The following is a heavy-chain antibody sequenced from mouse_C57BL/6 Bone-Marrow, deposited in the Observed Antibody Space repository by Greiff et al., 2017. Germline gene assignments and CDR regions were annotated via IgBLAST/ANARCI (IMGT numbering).Heavy chain of an antibody. CDR3: TSRYYGNYEGAMDY. CDR2: IRNKANNHAT. J-gene: IGHJ4*01. D-gene: IGHD2-1*01. V-gene: IGHV6-6*01. Sequence: EVKVEESGGGLVQPGGSMKLSCAASGFTFSDAWMDWVRQSPEKGLEWVAEIRNKANNHATYYAESVKGRFTISRDDSKSSVYLQMNSLRAEDTGIYYCTSRYYGNYEGAMDYWGQGTSVTVSS. CDR1: GFTFSDAW.